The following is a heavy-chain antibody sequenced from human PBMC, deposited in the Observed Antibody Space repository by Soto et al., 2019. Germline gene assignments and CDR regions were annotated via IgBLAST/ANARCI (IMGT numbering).Heavy chain of an antibody. CDR1: GGSISSYY. J-gene: IGHJ4*02. D-gene: IGHD6-13*01. CDR2: IYYSGST. Sequence: PSETLSLTCTVSGGSISSYYWSWIRQPPGKGLEWIGYIYYSGSTNYNPSLKSRVTISVDTSKNQFSLKLSSVTAADTAVYYCARHVRIVGSSSWYVFDYWGQGTLVTVSS. CDR3: ARHVRIVGSSSWYVFDY. V-gene: IGHV4-59*08.